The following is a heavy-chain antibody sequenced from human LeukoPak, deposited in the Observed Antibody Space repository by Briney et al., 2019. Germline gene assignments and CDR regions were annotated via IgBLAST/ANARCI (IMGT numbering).Heavy chain of an antibody. CDR3: ARHRVYYYDTSGHRGWFDP. J-gene: IGHJ5*02. Sequence: GESLKISCKGSGYSFTGYWIGWVRQMPGKGLEWMGIIYPGDSDTRYSPSFQGQVTISADKSISTAYLQWSSLKASDTAMYYCARHRVYYYDTSGHRGWFDPWGQGTLVTVSS. CDR2: IYPGDSDT. CDR1: GYSFTGYW. V-gene: IGHV5-51*01. D-gene: IGHD3-22*01.